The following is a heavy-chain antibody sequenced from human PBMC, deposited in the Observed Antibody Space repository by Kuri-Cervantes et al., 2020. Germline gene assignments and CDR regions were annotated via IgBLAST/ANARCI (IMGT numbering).Heavy chain of an antibody. D-gene: IGHD6-19*01. CDR3: ARSIAVAGIIDY. CDR1: GFTFDDYA. V-gene: IGHV3-23*01. CDR2: ISGSGGST. Sequence: GGSLRLSCAASGFTFDDYAMHWVRQAPGKGLEWVSGISGSGGSTYYADSVKGRFTISRDNSKNTLYLQMNSLRAEDTAVYYCARSIAVAGIIDYWGQGTLVTVSS. J-gene: IGHJ4*02.